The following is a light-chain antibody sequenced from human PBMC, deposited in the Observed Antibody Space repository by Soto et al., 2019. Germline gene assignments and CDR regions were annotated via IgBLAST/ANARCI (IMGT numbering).Light chain of an antibody. CDR3: QQYGISPRT. CDR1: QSVSSSY. CDR2: GAS. J-gene: IGKJ1*01. Sequence: ENVLTQSAGTLSLSPGERATLSCRTSQSVSSSYLAWYQQQPGQAPRLLIYGASSRATGIPDRFSGSGSGTAFTLPISRLEAEDFAVYYCQQYGISPRTFGQGTKVDIK. V-gene: IGKV3-20*01.